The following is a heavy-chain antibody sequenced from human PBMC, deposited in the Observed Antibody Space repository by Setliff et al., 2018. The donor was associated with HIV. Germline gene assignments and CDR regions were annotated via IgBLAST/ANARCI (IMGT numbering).Heavy chain of an antibody. V-gene: IGHV4-39*07. CDR3: ARVARMHPFDP. J-gene: IGHJ5*02. Sequence: TSETLSLTCTVSGGSISSNSYYWGWIRQPPGKGLEWIGSIYYSGGTYYNPSLKSRVTISVDRSKNQFSLKLTSVTAADTAVYYCARVARMHPFDPWGRGALVTVSS. CDR2: IYYSGGT. CDR1: GGSISSNSYY.